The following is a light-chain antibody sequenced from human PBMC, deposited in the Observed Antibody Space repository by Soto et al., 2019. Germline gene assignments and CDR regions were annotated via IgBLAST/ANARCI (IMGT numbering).Light chain of an antibody. J-gene: IGKJ2*01. V-gene: IGKV1-33*01. Sequence: DTRMTQSPSSLSASVGDRVTITCQASQDIGVYLSWYQQKPGQAPKVLIYDASDLETGVPSRFGGSGSATDFTLIINILEPDDVATYYCQQYDNLPYTFGQGTKLEIK. CDR1: QDIGVY. CDR3: QQYDNLPYT. CDR2: DAS.